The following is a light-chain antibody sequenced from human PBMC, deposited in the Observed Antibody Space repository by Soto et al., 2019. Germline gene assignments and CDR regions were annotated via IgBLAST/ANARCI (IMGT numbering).Light chain of an antibody. V-gene: IGLV2-14*01. CDR3: SSTHPYV. CDR2: DVN. CDR1: SSDVGGYNL. Sequence: QSALTQPASVSGSPGQSITISCTGTSSDVGGYNLVSWYQQYPDKAPKLMIFDVNTRPSGVSNRFSGSKSGNTASLTISGLQAEDEADYKSSSTHPYVFGTGTKLTVL. J-gene: IGLJ1*01.